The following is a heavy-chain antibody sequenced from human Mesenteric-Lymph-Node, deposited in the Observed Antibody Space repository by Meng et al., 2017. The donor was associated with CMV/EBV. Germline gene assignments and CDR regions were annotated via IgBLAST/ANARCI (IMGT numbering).Heavy chain of an antibody. D-gene: IGHD3-3*01. CDR2: ISGSGDNK. CDR3: ARVPIWSAYPLDH. CDR1: GFAFYNYE. Sequence: GESLKISCAASGFAFYNYEMNWVRQAPGKGLEWISSISGSGDNKHYADSVKGRFTISRDNAKNSVYLQLDSLRGEDAAVYFCARVPIWSAYPLDHWGRGTLVTVSS. V-gene: IGHV3-48*03. J-gene: IGHJ4*02.